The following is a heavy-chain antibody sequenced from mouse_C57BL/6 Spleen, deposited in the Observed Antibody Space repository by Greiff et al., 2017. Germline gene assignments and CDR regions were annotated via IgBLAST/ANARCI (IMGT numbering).Heavy chain of an antibody. CDR2: LYPGSGNT. CDR3: ERGDWYFDV. Sequence: QVQLMASGAELVRPGASVKLSCKASGYTFPDYYINWVKQRPGQGLEWIARLYPGSGNTYYNEKFKGKATLTAEKSSSTAYMQLSSLASEDSAVYFCERGDWYFDVWGTGTTVTVST. J-gene: IGHJ1*03. V-gene: IGHV1-76*01. CDR1: GYTFPDYY.